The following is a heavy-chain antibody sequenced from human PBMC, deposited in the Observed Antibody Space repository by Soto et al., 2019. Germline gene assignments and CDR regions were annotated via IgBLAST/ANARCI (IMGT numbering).Heavy chain of an antibody. CDR3: ARGGESGRYYGMDV. CDR1: GFIFSNYG. D-gene: IGHD1-26*01. J-gene: IGHJ6*02. Sequence: QVQPVESGGGVVQPGRSLRLSCAASGFIFSNYGLHWVRQAPGKGLEWVSVIWYDGTNKDYADSVKGRFTVSRDNSKNTLYLQMNSLRAEDTAVYYCARGGESGRYYGMDVWGRGTTVTVSS. V-gene: IGHV3-33*01. CDR2: IWYDGTNK.